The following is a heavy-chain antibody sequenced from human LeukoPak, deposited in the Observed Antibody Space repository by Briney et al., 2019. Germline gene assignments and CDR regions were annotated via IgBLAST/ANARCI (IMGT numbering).Heavy chain of an antibody. CDR1: GFTFSSYW. V-gene: IGHV3-7*01. J-gene: IGHJ5*02. CDR2: IKQDGSEK. Sequence: PVGSLRLSCAASGFTFSSYWMTWVRQAPGKGLEWLANIKQDGSEKYYVDSVKGRFTISRDNAKNSVYLHMNSLRAEDTAVYYCARECLARHDYGDYYWFDPWGQGTLVTVSS. D-gene: IGHD4-17*01. CDR3: ARECLARHDYGDYYWFDP.